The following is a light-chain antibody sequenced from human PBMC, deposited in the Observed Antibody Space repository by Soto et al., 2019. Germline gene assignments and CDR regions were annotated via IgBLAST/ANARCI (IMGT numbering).Light chain of an antibody. CDR2: GAS. Sequence: EIVLTQSPGTLSLSPGERATLSCRASQSVSSSYLAWYQHKPGQAPRLLIYGASSRATGIPDRFSGSGSGTDFTLTISRLEPEDFAVYYCQRYGSSVATFGPGTKVDIK. CDR3: QRYGSSVAT. J-gene: IGKJ3*01. V-gene: IGKV3-20*01. CDR1: QSVSSSY.